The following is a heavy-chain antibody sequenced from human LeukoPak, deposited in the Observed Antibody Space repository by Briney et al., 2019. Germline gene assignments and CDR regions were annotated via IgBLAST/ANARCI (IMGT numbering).Heavy chain of an antibody. Sequence: PSETLSLTCAVYGGSFSGYYWSWIRQPPGKGLEWIGEINHSGSTNYNPSLKSRVTISVDKSKNQFSLKLSSVTAADTAVYYCARDEAAAGTRYYYGMDVWGQGTTVTVSS. D-gene: IGHD6-13*01. J-gene: IGHJ6*02. CDR2: INHSGST. CDR1: GGSFSGYY. V-gene: IGHV4-34*01. CDR3: ARDEAAAGTRYYYGMDV.